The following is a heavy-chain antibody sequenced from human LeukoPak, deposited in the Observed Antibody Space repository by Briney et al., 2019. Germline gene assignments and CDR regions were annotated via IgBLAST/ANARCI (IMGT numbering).Heavy chain of an antibody. CDR3: ARGLVGGGFDP. CDR2: IIPILGIA. J-gene: IGHJ5*02. D-gene: IGHD1-26*01. CDR1: GGTFSSYA. Sequence: SVKVSCKASGGTFSSYAISWVRQAPGQGLEWMGRIIPILGIANYAQKFQGRVTMTRNTSISTAYMELSSLRSEDTAVYYCARGLVGGGFDPWGQGTLVTVSS. V-gene: IGHV1-69*04.